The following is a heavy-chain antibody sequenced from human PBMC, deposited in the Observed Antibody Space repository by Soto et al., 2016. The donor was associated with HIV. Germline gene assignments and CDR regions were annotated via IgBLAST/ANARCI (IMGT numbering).Heavy chain of an antibody. J-gene: IGHJ5*02. D-gene: IGHD3-22*01. CDR1: GYTLTELS. Sequence: QVQLVQSGAEVKKPGASVKVSCKVSGYTLTELSMHWVRQAPGKGLSGWEVLILENGETIYAQKFQGRLTMTADTSTDTAYMELSSLRSEDTAVYYCTRVVAPQKGDWFDPWGQGTLVTVSS. CDR3: TRVVAPQKGDWFDP. CDR2: LILENGET. V-gene: IGHV1-24*01.